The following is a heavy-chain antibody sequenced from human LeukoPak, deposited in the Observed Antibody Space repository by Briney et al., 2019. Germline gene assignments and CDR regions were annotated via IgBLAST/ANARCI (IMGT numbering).Heavy chain of an antibody. J-gene: IGHJ4*02. D-gene: IGHD6-13*01. CDR2: ISYDGNNK. CDR1: GFTFSRYG. CDR3: VKDLSLLAADYYFDY. V-gene: IGHV3-30*18. Sequence: GRSLRLSCAASGFTFSRYGMHWVRQAPGKGLEWVAVISYDGNNKYYADSVKGRFTISRDSSKSTLYLQMNSLRAEDSAVYLCVKDLSLLAADYYFDYWGQGTLVTVSS.